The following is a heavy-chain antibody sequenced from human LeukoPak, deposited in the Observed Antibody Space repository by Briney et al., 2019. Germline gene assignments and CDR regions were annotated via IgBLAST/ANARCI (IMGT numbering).Heavy chain of an antibody. J-gene: IGHJ6*03. CDR2: ISTYKGKT. D-gene: IGHD2-15*01. CDR1: GYTFRNYG. Sequence: GASVKVSCKASGYTFRNYGINWVRQAPGQGLEWMGWISTYKGKTKITQNLQGRVTMTTDTSTSTAYMELRSLRSDDTAVYYCARMVAKYYMDVWGKGTTVTISS. V-gene: IGHV1-18*01. CDR3: ARMVAKYYMDV.